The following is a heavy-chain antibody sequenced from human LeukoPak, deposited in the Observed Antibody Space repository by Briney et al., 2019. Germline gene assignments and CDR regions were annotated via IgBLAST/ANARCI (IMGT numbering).Heavy chain of an antibody. CDR3: AREGGYQYYYAMDV. V-gene: IGHV3-7*01. CDR2: INRDGSQK. D-gene: IGHD3-16*01. CDR1: GFSLSAYW. J-gene: IGHJ6*02. Sequence: GGSLRLSCAASGFSLSAYWMTWVRQAPGKGLEWVANINRDGSQKNHVDSVKGRFTISRDNAENSLFLQMNSLTAEDTAVYYCAREGGYQYYYAMDVWGQGTTVTVSS.